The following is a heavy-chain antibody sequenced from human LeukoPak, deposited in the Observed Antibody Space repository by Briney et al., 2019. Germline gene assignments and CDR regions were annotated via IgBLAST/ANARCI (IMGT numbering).Heavy chain of an antibody. CDR3: ARRGLVVIPV. V-gene: IGHV4-39*01. Sequence: SETLSLTCTVSGGSVGSSDSYWVWVRQPPGKGLEWVGSIYYGGTTHYSPSLKSRLSISADTSRNQFSLSLTSVTAADTAVYFCARRGLVVIPVWGQGTLVTVSS. CDR2: IYYGGTT. D-gene: IGHD2-21*01. CDR1: GGSVGSSDSY. J-gene: IGHJ4*02.